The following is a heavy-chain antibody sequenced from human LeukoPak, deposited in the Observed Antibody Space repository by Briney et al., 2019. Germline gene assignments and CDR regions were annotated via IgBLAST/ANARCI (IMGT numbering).Heavy chain of an antibody. J-gene: IGHJ4*02. CDR3: ASGPLFTYYDFWSGYPGGYYFDY. Sequence: PSETLSLTCTVSGGSISSSSYYWGWIRQPPGKGLEWIGSIYYSGSTYYNPSLKSRVTISVDTSKNQFSLKLSSVTAADTAVYYCASGPLFTYYDFWSGYPGGYYFDYWGQGTLVTVSS. V-gene: IGHV4-39*01. CDR2: IYYSGST. D-gene: IGHD3-3*01. CDR1: GGSISSSSYY.